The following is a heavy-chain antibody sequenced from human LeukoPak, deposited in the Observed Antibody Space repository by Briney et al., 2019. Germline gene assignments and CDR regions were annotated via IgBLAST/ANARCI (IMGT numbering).Heavy chain of an antibody. CDR3: ARDSAQPD. CDR1: GFTFSSYA. D-gene: IGHD3-10*01. CDR2: ISYDGSNK. J-gene: IGHJ4*02. V-gene: IGHV3-30-3*01. Sequence: GGSLRLSCAASGFTFSSYAMHWVRQAPGKGLEWVAVISYDGSNKYYADSVKGRFTISRDNSKNTLYLQMNSLRAEDTAVYYCARDSAQPDWGQGTLVTVSS.